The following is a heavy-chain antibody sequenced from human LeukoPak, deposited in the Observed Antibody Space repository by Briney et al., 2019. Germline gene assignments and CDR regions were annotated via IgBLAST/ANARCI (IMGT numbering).Heavy chain of an antibody. J-gene: IGHJ4*02. D-gene: IGHD3-22*01. Sequence: SETLSLTCAVYGGSFSGYYWGWIRQPPGKGLEWIGSIYYSGSTYYNPSLKSRVTISVDTSKNQFSLKLSSVTAADTAVYYCASHPNPYYYDSSGYPFDYWGQGTLVTVSS. CDR3: ASHPNPYYYDSSGYPFDY. V-gene: IGHV4-39*01. CDR2: IYYSGST. CDR1: GGSFSGYY.